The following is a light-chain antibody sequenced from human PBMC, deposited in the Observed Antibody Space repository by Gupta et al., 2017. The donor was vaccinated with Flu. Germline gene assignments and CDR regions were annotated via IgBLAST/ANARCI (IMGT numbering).Light chain of an antibody. V-gene: IGLV1-44*01. J-gene: IGLJ1*01. CDR3: AAWDDSLNGYV. CDR2: SNN. CDR1: SSNIGSNS. Sequence: QSVLTQPPSASGTPGQWVTIACSGSSSNIGSNSVNWSQQLPGTAPKLLIYSNNQRPSGVPDRFSGSKSGTSASLAISGLQSEDEADYYCAAWDDSLNGYVFGTGTKVTVL.